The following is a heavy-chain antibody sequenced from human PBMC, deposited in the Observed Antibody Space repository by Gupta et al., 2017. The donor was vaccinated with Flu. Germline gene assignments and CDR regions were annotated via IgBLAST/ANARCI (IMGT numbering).Heavy chain of an antibody. CDR3: VREPPVTTDFYFYAMDV. V-gene: IGHV3-13*01. D-gene: IGHD4-17*01. Sequence: EVQLVESGGDLVQPGGYLRLSCAAYEFILRGYDMHWVRKVSGKGLELVSAINTAVDTYYPGSGKGRFTIFREHAKNSLYLQMNGLRAEDTAVYFCVREPPVTTDFYFYAMDVWGQGTTVTVSS. CDR1: EFILRGYD. J-gene: IGHJ6*02. CDR2: INTAVDT.